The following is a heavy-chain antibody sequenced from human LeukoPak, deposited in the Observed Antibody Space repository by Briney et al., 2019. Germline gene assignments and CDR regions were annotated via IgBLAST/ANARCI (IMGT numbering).Heavy chain of an antibody. V-gene: IGHV4-59*01. Sequence: PSETLSLTCTVSGGSIGSYYWSWIRQPPGKGLEWIGYIYYSGSTNYNPSLKSRVTISVDTSKNQFSLKLSSVTAADTAVYYCARTYFDWLLFDYWGQGTLVTVSS. CDR1: GGSIGSYY. CDR3: ARTYFDWLLFDY. CDR2: IYYSGST. D-gene: IGHD3-9*01. J-gene: IGHJ4*02.